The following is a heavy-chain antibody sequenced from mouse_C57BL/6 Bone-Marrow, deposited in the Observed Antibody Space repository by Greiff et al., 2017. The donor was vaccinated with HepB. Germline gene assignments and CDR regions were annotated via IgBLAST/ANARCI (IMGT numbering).Heavy chain of an antibody. CDR2: IDPEDGET. CDR3: ARYDYLYYAMDY. D-gene: IGHD2-4*01. V-gene: IGHV14-2*01. CDR1: GFNIKDYY. J-gene: IGHJ4*01. Sequence: EVQLQQSGAELVKPGASVKLSCTASGFNIKDYYMHWVKQRTEQGLEWIGRIDPEDGETKYAPNFQGKATITADTSSNTAYLQLSSLTSEDTAVYYCARYDYLYYAMDYWGQGTSVTVSS.